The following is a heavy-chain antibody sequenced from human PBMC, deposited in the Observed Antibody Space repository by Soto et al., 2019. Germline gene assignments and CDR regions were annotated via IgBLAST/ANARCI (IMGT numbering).Heavy chain of an antibody. J-gene: IGHJ6*02. V-gene: IGHV1-8*01. CDR1: GYTFTSYD. CDR3: ASLPWANYYYYGMDV. D-gene: IGHD7-27*01. Sequence: QVQLVQSGAEVKKPGASVKVSCKASGYTFTSYDINWVRQATGQGLEWMGLMNPNSGNTGYAQKFQGRVTMTRNTSISTAYMELSSLRSEDTAVYYCASLPWANYYYYGMDVWGQGTTVTVSS. CDR2: MNPNSGNT.